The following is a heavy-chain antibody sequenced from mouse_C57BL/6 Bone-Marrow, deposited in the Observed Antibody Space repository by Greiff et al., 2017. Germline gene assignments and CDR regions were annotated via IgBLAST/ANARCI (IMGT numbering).Heavy chain of an antibody. J-gene: IGHJ1*03. D-gene: IGHD2-5*01. Sequence: QVQLQQPGAELVKPGASVKMSCKASGYTFTSYSITWVKQRPGQGLEWIGDIYPGSGSTNYNEKFKNKATLTVDTSSSTAYMQLSSLTSEDSAVYYCARPYYSNFWYFDVWGTGTTVTVSS. CDR2: IYPGSGST. CDR1: GYTFTSYS. CDR3: ARPYYSNFWYFDV. V-gene: IGHV1-55*01.